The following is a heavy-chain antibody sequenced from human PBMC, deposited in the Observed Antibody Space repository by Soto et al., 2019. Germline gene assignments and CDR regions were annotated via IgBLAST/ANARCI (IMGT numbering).Heavy chain of an antibody. D-gene: IGHD3-10*01. CDR3: AKEAGDH. CDR1: GGTFNTYA. CDR2: IIPIFGIK. Sequence: SGAEVKERGSSVKISCKTSGGTFNTYALTWVRQAPGQGLEWIGGIIPIFGIKNVAQRFQGRVTINADESLTTAYMEMTSLRSDDTAVYYCAKEAGDHWGQGTLVTVSS. V-gene: IGHV1-69*01. J-gene: IGHJ4*02.